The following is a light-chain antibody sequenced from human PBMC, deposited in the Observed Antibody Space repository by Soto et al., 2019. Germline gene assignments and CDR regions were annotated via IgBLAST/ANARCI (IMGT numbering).Light chain of an antibody. CDR1: SGHSSYA. V-gene: IGLV4-69*01. CDR2: LNSDGSH. J-gene: IGLJ1*01. Sequence: CTLSSGHSSYAIAWHQQQPEKGPRYLMKLNSDGSHSKGDGIPDRFSGSSSGAERYLIISSLQSEDEADYYCQTWGTGIHVFGTGTKLTVL. CDR3: QTWGTGIHV.